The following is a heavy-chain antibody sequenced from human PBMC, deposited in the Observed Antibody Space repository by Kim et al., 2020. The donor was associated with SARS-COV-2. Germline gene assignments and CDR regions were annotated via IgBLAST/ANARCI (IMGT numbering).Heavy chain of an antibody. D-gene: IGHD3-10*01. V-gene: IGHV3-43*01. J-gene: IGHJ4*02. Sequence: GGSLRLSCAASGFTFDDYTMHWVRQAPGKGLEWVSLISWDGGSTYYADSVKGRFTISRDNSKNSLYLQMNSLRTEDTALYYCAKDKAQEDYYGSGPFDYWGQGTLVTVSS. CDR3: AKDKAQEDYYGSGPFDY. CDR1: GFTFDDYT. CDR2: ISWDGGST.